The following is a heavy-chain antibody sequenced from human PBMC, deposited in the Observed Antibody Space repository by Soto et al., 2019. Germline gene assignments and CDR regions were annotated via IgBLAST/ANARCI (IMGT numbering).Heavy chain of an antibody. CDR2: IIPIFGTA. Sequence: GSPVKVSCKASGGTFSSYAISGVRQTPGQGLEWMGGIIPIFGTANYAQKFQGRVTITADESTSTAYMELSSLRSEDTAVYYCARRRITMIVVVMVDDAFDIWGQGTMVTVSS. CDR1: GGTFSSYA. J-gene: IGHJ3*02. CDR3: ARRRITMIVVVMVDDAFDI. D-gene: IGHD3-22*01. V-gene: IGHV1-69*13.